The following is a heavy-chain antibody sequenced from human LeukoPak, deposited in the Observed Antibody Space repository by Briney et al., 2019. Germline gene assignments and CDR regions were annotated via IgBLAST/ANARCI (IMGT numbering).Heavy chain of an antibody. J-gene: IGHJ4*02. V-gene: IGHV3-48*01. CDR3: AQFLLPRDY. D-gene: IGHD2-15*01. CDR2: ISSSSSTI. Sequence: GGSLRLSCAASGFTFSSYSMNWVRQAPGKGLEWVSYISSSSSTIYYADSVKGRFTISRDNAKNSLYLQMNSLRAEDTAVYYCAQFLLPRDYWGQGTLVTVSS. CDR1: GFTFSSYS.